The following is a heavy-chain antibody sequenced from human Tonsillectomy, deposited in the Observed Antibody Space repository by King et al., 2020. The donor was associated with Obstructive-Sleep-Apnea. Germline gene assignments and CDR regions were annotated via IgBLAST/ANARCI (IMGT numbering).Heavy chain of an antibody. CDR3: VSQDCGSSSCSRSY. V-gene: IGHV3-74*01. Sequence: VQLVESGGDLVQPGGSLRLSCAASGFTFSSYWMHWGRQAPRQGLVWVSRIGPDGNRMSYADSVTGRFTISRDNAKNTLFLQMNSLRVEDTAAYYCVSQDCGSSSCSRSYWGRGTLVTVSS. D-gene: IGHD2-2*01. CDR2: IGPDGNRM. J-gene: IGHJ4*02. CDR1: GFTFSSYW.